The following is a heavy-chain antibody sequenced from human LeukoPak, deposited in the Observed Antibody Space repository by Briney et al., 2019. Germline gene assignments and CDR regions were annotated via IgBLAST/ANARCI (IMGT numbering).Heavy chain of an antibody. J-gene: IGHJ4*02. CDR1: GFTFGDYA. Sequence: GGSLRLSCTSSGFTFGDYAMSWFRQAPGKGLGWVGFIRSKTYGGTTEYAASVKGRFTISRDDSKSIAYLQMNSLNTEDTAVYYCTRDGMGDFDYWGQGTLVTVSS. CDR3: TRDGMGDFDY. CDR2: IRSKTYGGTT. V-gene: IGHV3-49*03. D-gene: IGHD1-26*01.